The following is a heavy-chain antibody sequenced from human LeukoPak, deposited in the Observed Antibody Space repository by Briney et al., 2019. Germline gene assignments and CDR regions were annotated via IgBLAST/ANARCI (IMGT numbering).Heavy chain of an antibody. CDR1: GFTFSSYS. CDR2: ISSSSSYI. J-gene: IGHJ4*02. V-gene: IGHV3-21*01. Sequence: GGSLRLSCAASGFTFSSYSMNWVRQAPGKGLEWVSSISSSSSYIYYADSVKGRFTISRDNAKNSLYLQMNSLRAEDTAVYYCARDLRSTRYFDYWGQGTLVTVSS. CDR3: ARDLRSTRYFDY.